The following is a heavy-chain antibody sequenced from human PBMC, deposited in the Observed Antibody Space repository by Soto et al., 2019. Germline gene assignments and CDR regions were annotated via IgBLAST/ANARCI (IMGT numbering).Heavy chain of an antibody. Sequence: GGSLRLSCAASGFTFSSYEMNWVRQAPGKGLEWVSYISSSGSTTYYVDTVKVRFTISRDNAKNSLYLQMNSLRAEDTAVYYCARVGYYNDRGAFDIWGQGTLVTVSS. J-gene: IGHJ3*02. CDR3: ARVGYYNDRGAFDI. D-gene: IGHD3-9*01. CDR1: GFTFSSYE. V-gene: IGHV3-48*03. CDR2: ISSSGSTT.